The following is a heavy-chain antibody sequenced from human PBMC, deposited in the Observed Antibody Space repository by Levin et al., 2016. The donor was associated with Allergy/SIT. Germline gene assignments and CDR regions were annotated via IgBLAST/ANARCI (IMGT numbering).Heavy chain of an antibody. Sequence: WIRQPPGKGLEWVAFIRYDGSNKYYADSVKGRFTISRDNSKNTLYLQMNSLRAEDTAVYYCAKDMGLGYGSGTGFDYWGQGTLVTVSS. V-gene: IGHV3-30*02. CDR3: AKDMGLGYGSGTGFDY. J-gene: IGHJ4*02. CDR2: IRYDGSNK. D-gene: IGHD3-10*01.